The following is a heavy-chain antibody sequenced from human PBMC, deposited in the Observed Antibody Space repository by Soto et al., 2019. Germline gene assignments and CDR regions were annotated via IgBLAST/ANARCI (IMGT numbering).Heavy chain of an antibody. V-gene: IGHV3-30*18. CDR2: ISYDGSNK. J-gene: IGHJ3*02. CDR1: GFTFSSYG. Sequence: GGSLRLSCAASGFTFSSYGMHWVRQAPGKGLEWVAVISYDGSNKYYADSVKGRFTISRDNSKNTLYLQMNSLRAEDTAVYYCGKDYGKCSGGSCYDAFDIWGQGTMVTVSS. CDR3: GKDYGKCSGGSCYDAFDI. D-gene: IGHD2-15*01.